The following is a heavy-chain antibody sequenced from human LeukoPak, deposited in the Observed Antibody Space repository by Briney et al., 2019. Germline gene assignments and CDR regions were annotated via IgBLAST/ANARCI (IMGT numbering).Heavy chain of an antibody. CDR1: GFTFRNYA. CDR3: ARVKVGTTNRFDY. CDR2: VSGSGEST. J-gene: IGHJ4*02. V-gene: IGHV3-23*01. Sequence: GGSLRLSCAASGFTFRNYAMTWVRQAPGKGLEWVSVVSGSGESTYYADSVKGRFTVSRDNSKNALYLQMNSLRAEDTAVYYCARVKVGTTNRFDYWGQGTLVTVSS. D-gene: IGHD1-26*01.